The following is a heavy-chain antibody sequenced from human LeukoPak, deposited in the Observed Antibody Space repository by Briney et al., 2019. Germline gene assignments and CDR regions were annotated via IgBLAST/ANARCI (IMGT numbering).Heavy chain of an antibody. CDR2: INPNSGGT. J-gene: IGHJ5*02. CDR1: GYTFTGYY. D-gene: IGHD2-15*01. V-gene: IGHV1-2*02. CDR3: ARDTVVVVAATALSLSWFDP. Sequence: ASVKVSCKASGYTFTGYYMHWVRQAPGQGLEWMGWINPNSGGTNYAQKFQGRVTMTRDTSISTAYMELSRLRSGDTAVYYCARDTVVVVAATALSLSWFDPWGQGTLVTVSS.